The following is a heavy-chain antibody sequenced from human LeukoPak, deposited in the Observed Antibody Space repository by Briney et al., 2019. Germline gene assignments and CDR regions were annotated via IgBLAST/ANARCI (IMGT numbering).Heavy chain of an antibody. J-gene: IGHJ4*02. CDR1: LDSVSGVSSA. Sequence: RSQTLSLTCAISLDSVSGVSSAWNSIRQSPSRGLEWLGRTYYTSKWFSDYALSVKSRITINADTSKNQFSLQLNSVTPEDTAVYYCERKGTVTTPFDYWGQGILVTVSS. D-gene: IGHD4-11*01. CDR2: TYYTSKWFS. V-gene: IGHV6-1*01. CDR3: ERKGTVTTPFDY.